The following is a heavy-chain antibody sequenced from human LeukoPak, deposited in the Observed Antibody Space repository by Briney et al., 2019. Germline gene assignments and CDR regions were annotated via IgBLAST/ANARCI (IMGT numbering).Heavy chain of an antibody. CDR3: ASDAPGLQGY. CDR1: GFSISRGFY. CDR2: IHYSGET. V-gene: IGHV4-38-2*02. J-gene: IGHJ4*02. Sequence: SETLSLTCSVSGFSISRGFYWGWIRQPPGKGLEWIGNIHYSGETYFNPSLKSRLTMSVDTSKNQFSLNLSSVTAADTAMYYCASDAPGLQGYWGQGTLVTVSS. D-gene: IGHD2-21*02.